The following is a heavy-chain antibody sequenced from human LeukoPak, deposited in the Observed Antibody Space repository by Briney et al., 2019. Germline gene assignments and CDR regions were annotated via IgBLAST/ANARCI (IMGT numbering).Heavy chain of an antibody. D-gene: IGHD5-12*01. J-gene: IGHJ5*02. V-gene: IGHV4-39*07. CDR2: IYYSGST. CDR3: ARDQIVATNWFDP. Sequence: SETLSLTCTVSGGSISSSSYYWGWLRQPPGKGLEWIGSIYYSGSTYYNPSLKSRVTISVDTSKNQLSLKLSSVTAADTAVYYCARDQIVATNWFDPWGQGTLVTVSS. CDR1: GGSISSSSYY.